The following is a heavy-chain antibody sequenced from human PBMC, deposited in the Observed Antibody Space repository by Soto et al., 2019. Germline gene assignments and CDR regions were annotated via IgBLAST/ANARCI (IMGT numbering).Heavy chain of an antibody. CDR2: INQDGSEK. D-gene: IGHD2-15*01. V-gene: IGHV3-7*01. J-gene: IGHJ4*02. CDR3: ARVNIVVVVSGTPVGYFDH. Sequence: HPGGSLRLSCAASGFTFSTYWMSWVRQAPGKGLEWVANINQDGSEKYYVDSVKGRFTISRDNAKNSLYLQMNSLRAEDTAVYYCARVNIVVVVSGTPVGYFDHWGQGTLVTVSS. CDR1: GFTFSTYW.